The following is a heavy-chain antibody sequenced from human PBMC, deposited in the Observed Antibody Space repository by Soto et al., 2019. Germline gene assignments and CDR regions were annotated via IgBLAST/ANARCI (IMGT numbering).Heavy chain of an antibody. CDR2: ISAYNGNT. J-gene: IGHJ6*02. D-gene: IGHD6-13*01. V-gene: IGHV1-18*01. CDR1: GYTFTSYG. CDR3: ATSLLSSSYYYGMDV. Sequence: GASVKVSCKASGYTFTSYGISWVRQAPGQGLEWMGWISAYNGNTNYAQKLQGRVTMTTDTSTSTAYMELRSLRSDDTAVYYCATSLLSSSYYYGMDVWGQGTTVTVSS.